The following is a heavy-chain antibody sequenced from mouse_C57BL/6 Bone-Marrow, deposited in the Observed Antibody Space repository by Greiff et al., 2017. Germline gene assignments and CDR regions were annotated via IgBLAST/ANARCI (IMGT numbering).Heavy chain of an antibody. J-gene: IGHJ4*01. CDR1: GYTFTSYW. Sequence: VQLQQPGAELVRPGTSVKLSCKASGYTFTSYWMHWVKQRPGQGLEWIGVIDPSDSYTNYNQKFKGKATLTVDTSSSTAYMQLSSLTSEDSAVYNCARRDYWGQGTSVTVSS. CDR2: IDPSDSYT. CDR3: ARRDY. V-gene: IGHV1-59*01.